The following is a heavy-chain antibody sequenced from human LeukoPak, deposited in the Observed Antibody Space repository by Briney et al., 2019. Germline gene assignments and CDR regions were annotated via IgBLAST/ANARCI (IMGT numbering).Heavy chain of an antibody. CDR1: GGSITISSYY. CDR2: IYYSEST. D-gene: IGHD3-22*01. J-gene: IGHJ4*02. Sequence: PSETLSLTCTVSGGSITISSYYWGWIRQPPGKGLEWIGYIYYSESTNYNPSLKSRVIISVDTSKNQLSLKLSSVTAADTAVYYCARAHSGYKTIFNYWGQGTLVTVSS. CDR3: ARAHSGYKTIFNY. V-gene: IGHV4-61*05.